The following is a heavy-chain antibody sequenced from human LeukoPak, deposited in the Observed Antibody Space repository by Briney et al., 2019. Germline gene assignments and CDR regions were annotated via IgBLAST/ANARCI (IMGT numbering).Heavy chain of an antibody. Sequence: GGSLRLSCATSGFTFSTYAMTWVRQAPGKGLEWVSAIDIYATKTNYADSVKGRFTISRDNSKNTLYLQMNSLRAEDTAIYYCAKGARDYYYNMDVWGQGTTVTVSS. J-gene: IGHJ6*02. CDR2: IDIYATKT. V-gene: IGHV3-23*05. CDR3: AKGARDYYYNMDV. CDR1: GFTFSTYA.